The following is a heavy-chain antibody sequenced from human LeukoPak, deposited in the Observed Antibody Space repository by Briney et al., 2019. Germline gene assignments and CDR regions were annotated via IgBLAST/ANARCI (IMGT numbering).Heavy chain of an antibody. CDR3: SRGRAYFD. CDR1: GGSFSGYY. J-gene: IGHJ4*02. V-gene: IGHV4-34*01. CDR2: INHSGST. D-gene: IGHD3-9*01. Sequence: SETLSLTCAVYGGSFSGYYWSWIRQPPGKGLEWIGEINHSGSTNYNPSLKSRVTISVDTSKNQFSLRLSSVTAADTAVYYCSRGRAYFDWGQGTLVTVSS.